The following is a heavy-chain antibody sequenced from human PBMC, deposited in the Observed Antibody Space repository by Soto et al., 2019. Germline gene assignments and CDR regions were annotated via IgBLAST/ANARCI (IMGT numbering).Heavy chain of an antibody. Sequence: QVQLQQWGAGLLKPSETLSLTCAVYGGSFSGYYWSWIRQPPGKGLEWIVEINHSGSTHYNPSLKGRVTISVDTSKNQFSLKLSSATAACTAVYYCSRPVITKVRGGMSDSWGQGTLVTVSS. J-gene: IGHJ4*02. CDR3: SRPVITKVRGGMSDS. D-gene: IGHD3-10*01. CDR2: INHSGST. V-gene: IGHV4-34*01. CDR1: GGSFSGYY.